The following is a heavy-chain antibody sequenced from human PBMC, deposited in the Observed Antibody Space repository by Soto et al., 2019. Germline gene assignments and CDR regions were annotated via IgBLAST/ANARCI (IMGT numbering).Heavy chain of an antibody. V-gene: IGHV4-30-2*01. CDR2: IYHSGST. D-gene: IGHD3-10*01. CDR1: GGSISSGGYS. Sequence: SETLSLTCAVSGGSISSGGYSWSWIRQPPGKGLEWIGYIYHSGSTYYNPSLKSRVTISVDRSKNQFSLKLSSVTAADTAVYYCVRGKYYYGSGCLPHFDYWGQVPLVTVSS. CDR3: VRGKYYYGSGCLPHFDY. J-gene: IGHJ4*02.